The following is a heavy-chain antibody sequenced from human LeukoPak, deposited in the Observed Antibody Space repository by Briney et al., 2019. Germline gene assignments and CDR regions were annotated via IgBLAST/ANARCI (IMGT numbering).Heavy chain of an antibody. Sequence: PGGSLRLSCAASGFTFSSYSMHWVRQAPGKGLEWVSSISSSSSYIYYADSVKGRFTISRDNAKNSLYLQMNSLRAEDTAVYYCARDKQWLVDYWGQGTLVTVSS. CDR3: ARDKQWLVDY. J-gene: IGHJ4*02. V-gene: IGHV3-21*01. D-gene: IGHD6-19*01. CDR1: GFTFSSYS. CDR2: ISSSSSYI.